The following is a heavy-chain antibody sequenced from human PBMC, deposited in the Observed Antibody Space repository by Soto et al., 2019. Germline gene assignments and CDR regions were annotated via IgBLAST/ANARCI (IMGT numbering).Heavy chain of an antibody. V-gene: IGHV1-3*01. CDR2: INAGNGNT. CDR1: GYTFTSYA. J-gene: IGHJ5*02. Sequence: ASVKVSCKASGYTFTSYAMHWVRQAPGQRLEWMGWINAGNGNTKYSQKFQGRVTITRDTSASTAYMELSSLRSEDTAVYYCARETANIVVVVAATRASFDPWGQGTLVTV. CDR3: ARETANIVVVVAATRASFDP. D-gene: IGHD2-15*01.